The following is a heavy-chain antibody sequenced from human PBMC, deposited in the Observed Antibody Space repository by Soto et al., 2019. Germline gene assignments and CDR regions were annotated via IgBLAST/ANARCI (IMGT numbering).Heavy chain of an antibody. CDR2: IYYNGDT. CDR3: ARAVNHDFWSGYSPFDY. Sequence: TLSLTCYVSGGSSSSGGFYWSWIRHHPGKGLEWIGYIYYNGDTYYNPSLKNRVTISVDTSNNQFSLNLSSVTAADTAVYYCARAVNHDFWSGYSPFDYWSQGTLVTGSS. J-gene: IGHJ4*02. CDR1: GGSSSSGGFY. V-gene: IGHV4-31*03. D-gene: IGHD3-3*01.